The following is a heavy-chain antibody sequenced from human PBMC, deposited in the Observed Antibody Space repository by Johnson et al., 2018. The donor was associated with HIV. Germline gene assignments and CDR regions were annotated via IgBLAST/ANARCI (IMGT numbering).Heavy chain of an antibody. CDR1: GFTFNNYG. J-gene: IGHJ3*02. CDR2: ISYDGINK. Sequence: QVQLVESGGGVVQPERSLRLSCAASGFTFNNYGIHWVRQAPGKGLEWVAGISYDGINKYYADSVKGRFTISRDNSKNTLYLQMNSLRTEDTAVYYCARESIGAFDIWGQGTMVTVSS. D-gene: IGHD6-6*01. V-gene: IGHV3-30*03. CDR3: ARESIGAFDI.